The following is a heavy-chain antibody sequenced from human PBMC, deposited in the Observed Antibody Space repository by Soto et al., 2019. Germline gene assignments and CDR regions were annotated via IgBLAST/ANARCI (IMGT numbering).Heavy chain of an antibody. D-gene: IGHD2-2*01. V-gene: IGHV3-66*01. CDR3: AKVGYCTGTSCPDV. CDR1: GLTVSSNY. CDR2: IYSGGST. Sequence: EVQLVESGGGLVQPGGSLRLSCAASGLTVSSNYMSWVRQAPGKGLEWVSIIYSGGSTYYEDSVKGRFTISRDNSKNTVYLQMNSLRAEDTAVYYCAKVGYCTGTSCPDVWGKGTTVTVSS. J-gene: IGHJ6*04.